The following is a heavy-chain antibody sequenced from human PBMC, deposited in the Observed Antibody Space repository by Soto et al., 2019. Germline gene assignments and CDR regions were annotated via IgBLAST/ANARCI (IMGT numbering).Heavy chain of an antibody. CDR1: GGSIGGYY. CDR2: ILYSGNT. Sequence: SETLSLSCNVSGGSIGGYYWNWIRQSPGRGLEWIGSILYSGNTNYNPSLSSRVTISVDPSKNQFSLKVHSVNAADTTIYYCAKSRGITGTTFNWFDSWGQGTQVTVSS. J-gene: IGHJ5*01. D-gene: IGHD1-20*01. V-gene: IGHV4-59*01. CDR3: AKSRGITGTTFNWFDS.